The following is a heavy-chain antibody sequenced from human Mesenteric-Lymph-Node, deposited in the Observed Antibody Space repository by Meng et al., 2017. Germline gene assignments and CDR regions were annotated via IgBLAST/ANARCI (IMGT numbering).Heavy chain of an antibody. CDR1: GFAFSSYG. Sequence: QGQLVESGGGVVQPGRSLRLSCAASGFAFSSYGMHWVRQAPGKGLEWVALISHDGSNKYYADPVKGRFTVSRDNSKNTLYLQMNSQTTEDTAVYYCAGGYSYGDYWGQGTLVTVSS. J-gene: IGHJ4*02. CDR2: ISHDGSNK. CDR3: AGGYSYGDY. D-gene: IGHD5-18*01. V-gene: IGHV3-30*03.